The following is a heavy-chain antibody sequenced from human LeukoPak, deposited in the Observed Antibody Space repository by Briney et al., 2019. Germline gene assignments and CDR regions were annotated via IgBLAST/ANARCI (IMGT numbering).Heavy chain of an antibody. CDR2: IKQDGSEK. Sequence: GGSLRLSCAASGFSFSFYSMSWVRQAPGKGLEWVANIKQDGSEKDYVDSVKGRFTISRDNAKNSLYLQMNSLRAEDTAVYFCARVSSLAVAGFFDYWGQGILVTVSS. CDR3: ARVSSLAVAGFFDY. CDR1: GFSFSFYS. D-gene: IGHD6-19*01. J-gene: IGHJ4*02. V-gene: IGHV3-7*01.